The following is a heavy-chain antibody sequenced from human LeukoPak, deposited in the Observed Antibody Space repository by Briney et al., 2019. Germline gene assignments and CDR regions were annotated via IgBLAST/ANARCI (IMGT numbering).Heavy chain of an antibody. CDR3: ARHVFGLGDYYDSSGYSDAFDI. CDR1: GGSISSYY. D-gene: IGHD3-22*01. J-gene: IGHJ3*02. CDR2: IYTSGST. Sequence: PSETLSLTWTVSGGSISSYYWSWIRQPPGKGLEWIGYIYTSGSTNYNPSFKSRVTISVDTSKNQFSLKLSSVTAADTAVYYCARHVFGLGDYYDSSGYSDAFDIWGQGTMVTVSS. V-gene: IGHV4-59*08.